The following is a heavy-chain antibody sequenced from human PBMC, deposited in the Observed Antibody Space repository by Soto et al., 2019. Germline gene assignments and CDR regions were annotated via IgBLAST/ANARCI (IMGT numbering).Heavy chain of an antibody. V-gene: IGHV4-59*01. CDR1: GGSISSYY. J-gene: IGHJ5*02. D-gene: IGHD3-9*01. Sequence: SETLSLTCTVSGGSISSYYWSWIRQPPGKGLEWIGYIYYSGSTNYNPSLKSRVTISVDTSKNQFSLKLSSVTAADTAVYYCARAGILTGYDNWFDPWGQGTLVTVSS. CDR2: IYYSGST. CDR3: ARAGILTGYDNWFDP.